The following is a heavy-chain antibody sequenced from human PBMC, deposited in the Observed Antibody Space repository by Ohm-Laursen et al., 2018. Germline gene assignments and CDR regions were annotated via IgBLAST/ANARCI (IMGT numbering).Heavy chain of an antibody. Sequence: SLRLSCAASGFTFSTYSMNWVRQAPGKGLEWVSSISSSSSYIYYADSVKGRLTISRDNAKNSLFLQMNSLRAEDTAVYYCARDDCSSTSCPDLDYWGQGTLVSVSS. CDR2: ISSSSSYI. D-gene: IGHD2-2*01. V-gene: IGHV3-21*01. CDR3: ARDDCSSTSCPDLDY. J-gene: IGHJ4*02. CDR1: GFTFSTYS.